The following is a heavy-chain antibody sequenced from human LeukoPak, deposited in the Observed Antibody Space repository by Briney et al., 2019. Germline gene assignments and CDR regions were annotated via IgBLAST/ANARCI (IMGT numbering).Heavy chain of an antibody. Sequence: QPGGSLRLSCAASGFTVSSIHMVWVRQAPGKGLEWVSVTYTGGNSYYADSVKGRFTISKDNSKNTLYLQMNSLRAEDTAVYYCAKGVGYYYYYGMDVWGQGTTVTVSS. J-gene: IGHJ6*02. V-gene: IGHV3-53*01. CDR3: AKGVGYYYYYGMDV. CDR2: TYTGGNS. CDR1: GFTVSSIH.